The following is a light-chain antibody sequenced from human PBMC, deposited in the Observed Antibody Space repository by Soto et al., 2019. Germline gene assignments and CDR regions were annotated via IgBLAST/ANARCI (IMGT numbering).Light chain of an antibody. V-gene: IGLV2-14*03. J-gene: IGLJ1*01. CDR3: SSYTSSSPLGYV. Sequence: QSALTQPASVSGSPGQSITISCTGTSSDVDGYNYVSWYQQHPDKAPKLMIYEVSNRPSGVSNRFSGSKSGNTASLTISGLQAEDEADYYCSSYTSSSPLGYVFGTGTKVTVL. CDR1: SSDVDGYNY. CDR2: EVS.